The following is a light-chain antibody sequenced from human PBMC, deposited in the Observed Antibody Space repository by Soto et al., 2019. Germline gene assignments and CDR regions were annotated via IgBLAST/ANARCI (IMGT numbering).Light chain of an antibody. CDR2: GTS. CDR1: QSVGRS. CDR3: QQYNDWLWT. Sequence: IVMTQSPSTLSVSAGERETLACGASQSVGRSLAWYQQKPGQAPRLLIYGTSARATGIPATFSGSGSGTEFTLTINSLQSDDFAVYHCQQYNDWLWTFGQGTKVDIK. V-gene: IGKV3-15*01. J-gene: IGKJ1*01.